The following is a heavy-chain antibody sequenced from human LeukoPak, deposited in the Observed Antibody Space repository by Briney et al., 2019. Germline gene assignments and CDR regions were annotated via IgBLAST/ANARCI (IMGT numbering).Heavy chain of an antibody. V-gene: IGHV4-34*01. CDR3: ARWGSGWYYFDG. Sequence: SESLSLTCAVYGGSFSGYYWGSVRQHPGKGLEWIGEINHRQSTNYNPSLKSRVTISVDTSKKQFSRKLSSVTAADTAVYYCARWGSGWYYFDGGGQGTLVTASS. CDR1: GGSFSGYY. D-gene: IGHD6-19*01. CDR2: INHRQST. J-gene: IGHJ4*02.